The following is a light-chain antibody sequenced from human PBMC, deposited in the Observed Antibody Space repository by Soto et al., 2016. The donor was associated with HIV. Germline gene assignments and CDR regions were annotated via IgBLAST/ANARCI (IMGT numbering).Light chain of an antibody. J-gene: IGKJ1*01. CDR1: QSINSW. CDR2: KAS. Sequence: DIQMTQSPSTLSASVGDRVTITCRASQSINSWLAWYQQKAGKAPKLLIYKASSLESGVLSRFSGSGSGTEFTLTISSLQPDDFATYYCQQYNSVPWTFGKDQTGNET. V-gene: IGKV1-5*03. CDR3: QQYNSVPWT.